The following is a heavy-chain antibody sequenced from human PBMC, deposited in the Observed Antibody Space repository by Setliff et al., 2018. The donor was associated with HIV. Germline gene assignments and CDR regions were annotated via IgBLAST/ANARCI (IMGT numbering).Heavy chain of an antibody. Sequence: PSETLSLTCTVSGDSFNGSHYLWGWIRQPPGKGLEWIGYIYYSGTTYYNPSLKSRVTMSIDTSKNQFSLKVRSVTAADTAVYYCARDPPGYGDANDYWGQGTLVTVSS. V-gene: IGHV4-39*07. CDR1: GDSFNGSHYL. J-gene: IGHJ4*02. D-gene: IGHD4-17*01. CDR3: ARDPPGYGDANDY. CDR2: IYYSGTT.